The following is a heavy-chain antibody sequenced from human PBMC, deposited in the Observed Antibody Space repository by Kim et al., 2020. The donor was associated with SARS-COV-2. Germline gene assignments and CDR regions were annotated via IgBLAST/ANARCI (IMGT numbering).Heavy chain of an antibody. J-gene: IGHJ6*02. Sequence: GGSLRLSCAASGFTFSACAMGWVRQVPGKGLQWVSSISHNGRDTYYADSVKGRFTISRDSSRDTLYLQMSSLRTEDTAVYFCAKDIYDYSGMDVWGQGTT. CDR3: AKDIYDYSGMDV. V-gene: IGHV3-23*01. CDR1: GFTFSACA. CDR2: ISHNGRDT.